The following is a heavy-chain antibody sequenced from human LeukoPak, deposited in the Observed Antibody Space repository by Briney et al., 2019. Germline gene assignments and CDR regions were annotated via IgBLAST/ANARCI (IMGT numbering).Heavy chain of an antibody. CDR2: INHSGST. CDR3: ARGHCSSTSCYLDY. CDR1: GGSFSGYY. J-gene: IGHJ4*02. D-gene: IGHD2-2*01. V-gene: IGHV4-34*01. Sequence: SVTLSLTCAVYGGSFSGYYWSWIRQPPGKGLEWIGEINHSGSTNYNPSLKSRVTISVDTSKNQFSLKLSSVTAADTAVYYCARGHCSSTSCYLDYWGQGTLVTVSS.